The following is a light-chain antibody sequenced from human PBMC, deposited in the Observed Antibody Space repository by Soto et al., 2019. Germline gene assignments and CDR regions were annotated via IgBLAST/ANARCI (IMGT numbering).Light chain of an antibody. CDR1: QSVSSN. J-gene: IGKJ2*01. V-gene: IGKV3-15*01. Sequence: EIVMTQSPATLSVSPGERATLSCRASQSVSSNLAWYQQKPGQAPRLLIYGASTRATGIPARFSGSGSGTEFTLTISSLQSEDFAVYYCQQYNNWPLMYTFGQGTKLELK. CDR3: QQYNNWPLMYT. CDR2: GAS.